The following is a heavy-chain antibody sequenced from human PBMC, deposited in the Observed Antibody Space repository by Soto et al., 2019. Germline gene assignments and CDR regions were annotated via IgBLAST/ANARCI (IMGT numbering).Heavy chain of an antibody. CDR2: IYSGGST. J-gene: IGHJ3*02. CDR3: AIVGRGYAFDN. V-gene: IGHV3-53*01. Sequence: GGSLRLSCAASGFTVSSNYMSWVRQAPGKGLEWVSVIYSGGSTYYADSVKGRFTISRDNSKNTLYLQMNSLRAEDTAVYYCAIVGRGYAFDNWGQGTMVTVSS. CDR1: GFTVSSNY. D-gene: IGHD3-10*01.